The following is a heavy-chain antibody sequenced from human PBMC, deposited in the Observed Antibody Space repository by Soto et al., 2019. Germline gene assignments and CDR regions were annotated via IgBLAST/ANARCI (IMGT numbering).Heavy chain of an antibody. CDR3: TTLSYLYYDGMDV. D-gene: IGHD2-2*01. V-gene: IGHV3-15*01. CDR2: IKSKVDGGTA. Sequence: GGSLRLSCEASGFTFSNAWMNWVRQGPGKGLERLGRIKSKVDGGTADYVAATKGRFSISRDDLKNMLYLQMNSLKPDDTAVYYCTTLSYLYYDGMDVWGQGTTVTVSS. J-gene: IGHJ6*02. CDR1: GFTFSNAW.